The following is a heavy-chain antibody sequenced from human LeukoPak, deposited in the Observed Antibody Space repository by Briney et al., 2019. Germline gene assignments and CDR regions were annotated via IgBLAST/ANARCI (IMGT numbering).Heavy chain of an antibody. V-gene: IGHV5-51*01. CDR3: ARHNPLADPMATIREVDY. D-gene: IGHD5-24*01. CDR1: GYTFPGYW. CDR2: IYPSDSNT. Sequence: KRGESLKISCKGSGYTFPGYWIGWVRQMPGKGLEWMGIIYPSDSNTRYSPSFQGQVTISADKSISTAYLQWSSLKASDTAIYYCARHNPLADPMATIREVDYWGQGTLVTVSS. J-gene: IGHJ4*02.